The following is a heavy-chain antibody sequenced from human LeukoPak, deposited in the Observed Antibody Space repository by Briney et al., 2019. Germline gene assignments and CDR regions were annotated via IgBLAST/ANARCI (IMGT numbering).Heavy chain of an antibody. CDR1: GCSLTTSGVG. J-gene: IGHJ4*02. CDR2: IYWDDDK. V-gene: IGHV2-5*02. D-gene: IGHD2-8*01. Sequence: SGPTLVKPTQTLWLHCTFSGCSLTTSGVGVGWIRQPPGVALEWLALIYWDDDKHYSPSLKSRLTITKDISKNQVVLRMTNMEPRERGTYPEAHVRVSGAHFDYWGQGILVTVSS. CDR3: AHVRVSGAHFDY.